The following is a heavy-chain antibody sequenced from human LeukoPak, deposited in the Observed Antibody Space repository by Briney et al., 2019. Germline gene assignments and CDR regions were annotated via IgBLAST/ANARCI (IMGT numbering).Heavy chain of an antibody. V-gene: IGHV3-21*01. CDR2: ISSGSRYI. CDR3: ARGGSYEEAFDY. Sequence: TGGSLRLSCEASGLTFSSYNMNWVRQAPGKGLEWVSSISSGSRYIYYGDAVKGRFTISRDNAKNSLYLQMNSLRAEDTAVYYCARGGSYEEAFDYWGQGTLVTVSS. CDR1: GLTFSSYN. D-gene: IGHD5-12*01. J-gene: IGHJ4*02.